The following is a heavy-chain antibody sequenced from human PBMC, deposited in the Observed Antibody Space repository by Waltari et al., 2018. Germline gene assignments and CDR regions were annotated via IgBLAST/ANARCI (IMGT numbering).Heavy chain of an antibody. Sequence: QVQLQESGPGLVKPSQTLSLTCTVSGGSISSGGYYWSWIRQHPGKGLEWIGYIYYSGSTYYNPSLKSRVTISVDTAKNMFSRKLSSVTAADTAVYYCARDDCSGGSCDSGDSSAPFGYWGQGTLVTVSS. J-gene: IGHJ4*02. CDR1: GGSISSGGYY. V-gene: IGHV4-31*03. CDR2: IYYSGST. CDR3: ARDDCSGGSCDSGDSSAPFGY. D-gene: IGHD2-15*01.